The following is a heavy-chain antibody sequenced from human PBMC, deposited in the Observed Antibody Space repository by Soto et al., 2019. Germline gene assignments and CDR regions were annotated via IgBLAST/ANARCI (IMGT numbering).Heavy chain of an antibody. CDR2: IYHRGST. V-gene: IGHV4-31*03. J-gene: IGHJ6*02. D-gene: IGHD1-1*01. CDR3: ARSNEYHYYFFGMDV. CDR1: GGSISIAGYY. Sequence: PSETLSLTCTVSGGSISIAGYYWSWIRQHPGKGLEWIGNIYHRGSTSYNPSLKSRVTISIDTSKNQFSLKLSSVTAADTAVYYCARSNEYHYYFFGMDVWGHGTTVTVSS.